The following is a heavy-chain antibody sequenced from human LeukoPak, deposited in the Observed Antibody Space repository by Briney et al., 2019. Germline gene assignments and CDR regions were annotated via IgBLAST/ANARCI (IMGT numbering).Heavy chain of an antibody. J-gene: IGHJ3*02. V-gene: IGHV3-23*01. D-gene: IGHD5-12*01. CDR1: GFTFSSYG. CDR2: ISGSGGST. CDR3: AKDRSDIVATMGAFDI. Sequence: PGGSLRLSCAASGFTFSSYGMSWVRQAPGKGLEWVSAISGSGGSTYYADSVKGRFTISRDNSKNTLYLQMNSLRAEDTAVYYCAKDRSDIVATMGAFDIWGQGTMATVSS.